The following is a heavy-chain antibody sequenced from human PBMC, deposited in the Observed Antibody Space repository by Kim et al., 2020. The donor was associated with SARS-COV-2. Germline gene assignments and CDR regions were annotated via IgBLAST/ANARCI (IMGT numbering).Heavy chain of an antibody. CDR3: ARDWPHYYGSEYSQPYGMDV. CDR2: IIPIFGTA. CDR1: GGTFSSYA. D-gene: IGHD3-10*01. J-gene: IGHJ6*02. V-gene: IGHV1-69*13. Sequence: SVKVSCKASGGTFSSYAISWVRQAPGQGLEWMGGIIPIFGTANYAQKFQGRVTITADESTSTAYMELSSLRSEDTAVYYCARDWPHYYGSEYSQPYGMDVWGQGTTVTVSS.